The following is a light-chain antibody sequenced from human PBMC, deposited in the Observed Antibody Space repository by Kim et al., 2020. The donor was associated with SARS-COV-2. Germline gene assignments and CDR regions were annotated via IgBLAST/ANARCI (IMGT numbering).Light chain of an antibody. CDR1: GSNIGTNY. J-gene: IGLJ3*02. CDR3: SAWDDSLSAVV. Sequence: GQTVTTSCSGSGSNIGTNYVYWYQQFPGAAPKLIIHRNNQRPAGVPERFFGSKSGTSASLAISGLRSEDEAGYFCSAWDDSLSAVVFGGGTQLTVL. V-gene: IGLV1-47*01. CDR2: RNN.